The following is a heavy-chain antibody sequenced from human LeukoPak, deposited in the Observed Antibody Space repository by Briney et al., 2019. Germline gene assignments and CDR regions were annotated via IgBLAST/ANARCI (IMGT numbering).Heavy chain of an antibody. V-gene: IGHV3-53*01. CDR2: IYSGGST. CDR3: ARVVGDCSGGSCFLFGYYYYYMDV. CDR1: GFTVSSNY. J-gene: IGHJ6*03. Sequence: GGSLRLSCAASGFTVSSNYMSWVRQAPGKGLEWVSVIYSGGSTYYADSVKGRFTISRDNSKNTLYLRMNSLRAEDTAVYYCARVVGDCSGGSCFLFGYYYYYMDVWGKGTTVTISS. D-gene: IGHD2-15*01.